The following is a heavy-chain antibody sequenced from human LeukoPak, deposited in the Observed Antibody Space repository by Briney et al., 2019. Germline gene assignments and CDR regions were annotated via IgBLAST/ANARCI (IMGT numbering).Heavy chain of an antibody. CDR1: GFTFSSYE. CDR3: AKGSRPGYSYGPREYYYYMDV. D-gene: IGHD5-18*01. J-gene: IGHJ6*03. CDR2: ISSSGSTI. Sequence: GGSLRLSCAASGFTFSSYEMNWVRQAPGKGLEWVSYISSSGSTIYYADSVKGRFTISRDNSKNTLYLQMNSLRAEDTAVYYCAKGSRPGYSYGPREYYYYMDVWGKGTTVTVSS. V-gene: IGHV3-48*03.